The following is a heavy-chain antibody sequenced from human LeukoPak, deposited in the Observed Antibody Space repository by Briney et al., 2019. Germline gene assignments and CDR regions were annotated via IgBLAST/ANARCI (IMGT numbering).Heavy chain of an antibody. D-gene: IGHD3-10*01. CDR2: INSDGSST. J-gene: IGHJ4*02. V-gene: IGHV3-74*01. CDR1: GFTFSSYW. Sequence: GGSLRLSCAASGFTFSSYWMHWVRQAPGKGLVWVSRINSDGSSTSYADSVKGRFTISRDNAKNTLYLQVNSLRAEDTAVYYCARDRNYYGSGDYFDYWGQGTLVTVSS. CDR3: ARDRNYYGSGDYFDY.